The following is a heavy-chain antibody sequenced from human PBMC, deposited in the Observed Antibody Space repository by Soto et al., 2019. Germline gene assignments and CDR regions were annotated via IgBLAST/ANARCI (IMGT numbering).Heavy chain of an antibody. CDR2: IYYSGST. J-gene: IGHJ4*02. CDR1: GGSISSGDYY. D-gene: IGHD4-17*01. Sequence: SETLSLTCTVSGGSISSGDYYWSWIRQPPGKGLEWIGYIYYSGSTYYSPSLKSRVTISVDTSKNQFSLKLSSVTAADTAVYYCARGRPSRYGDYVALWGQGTLVT. V-gene: IGHV4-30-4*01. CDR3: ARGRPSRYGDYVAL.